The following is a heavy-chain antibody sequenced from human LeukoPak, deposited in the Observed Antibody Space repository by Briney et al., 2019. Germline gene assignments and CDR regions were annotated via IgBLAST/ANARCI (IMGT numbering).Heavy chain of an antibody. J-gene: IGHJ4*02. D-gene: IGHD6-13*01. Sequence: NPSETLPLTCTVSGGSISSSSCYWSWIRQPPGKGLEWIGYIYYSGTTNYNPSLKSRVTILVDTYKNQFSLNLSSVTAADTAVYYCARRGIAAAGYDYWGERTLVSVSS. CDR2: IYYSGTT. V-gene: IGHV4-61*05. CDR3: ARRGIAAAGYDY. CDR1: GGSISSSSCY.